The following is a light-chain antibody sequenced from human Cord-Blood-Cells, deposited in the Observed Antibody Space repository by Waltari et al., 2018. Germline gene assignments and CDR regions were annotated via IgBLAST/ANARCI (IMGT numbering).Light chain of an antibody. CDR1: SSDVGGCNY. J-gene: IGLJ1*01. CDR2: DVS. CDR3: SSYASSSTYV. Sequence: QSALTQPSSVSASPGQSFTISCTGTSSDVGGCNYVSWYQQHPDKAPKLIIYDVSYRPSGVSNRFSGSKSGNTASLTISGLQAEDESDYYCSSYASSSTYVFGTGTKVTVL. V-gene: IGLV2-14*03.